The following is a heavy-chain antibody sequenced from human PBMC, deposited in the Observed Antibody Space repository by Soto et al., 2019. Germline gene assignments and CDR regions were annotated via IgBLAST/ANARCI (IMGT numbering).Heavy chain of an antibody. D-gene: IGHD3-10*01. V-gene: IGHV4-59*12. Sequence: SETLSLTCTVSGGSISTYYWNWIRQPPGKGLEWIGYIFYSGSTNYNPSPKSRVTISVDTSKNQFSLKLSSVTSADTAVYYCVRRGSGSYFDHWGQGTPVTVSS. CDR1: GGSISTYY. CDR3: VRRGSGSYFDH. CDR2: IFYSGST. J-gene: IGHJ4*02.